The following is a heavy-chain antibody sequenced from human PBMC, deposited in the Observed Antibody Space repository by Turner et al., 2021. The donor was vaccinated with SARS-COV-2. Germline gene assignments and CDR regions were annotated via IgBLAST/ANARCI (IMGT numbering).Heavy chain of an antibody. CDR2: MNPNSGNT. Sequence: QVQLVQSGAEMKKPGASVKVSCKASGYTFTSYDINWVRQATGQGLEWMGWMNPNSGNTGYAQKFQGRVTMTRNTSISTAYMELSSLRSEDTAVYYCARGSYCSSTKCYTGGWIDPWGQGTLVTVSS. CDR1: GYTFTSYD. J-gene: IGHJ5*02. D-gene: IGHD2-2*02. V-gene: IGHV1-8*01. CDR3: ARGSYCSSTKCYTGGWIDP.